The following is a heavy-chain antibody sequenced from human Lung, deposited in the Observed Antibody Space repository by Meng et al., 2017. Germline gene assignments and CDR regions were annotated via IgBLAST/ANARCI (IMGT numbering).Heavy chain of an antibody. J-gene: IGHJ4*02. Sequence: GQLVQSGADVKKPGASVQVSCEASGYALSSDGFSWVRQAPGQGLEWLGWINTYNGKTDYAQKFQGRITMTTDTFTSTAYMELRNLRSDDTAVYYCATRGNPYLNCWGQGTLVTVSS. V-gene: IGHV1-18*01. CDR2: INTYNGKT. CDR3: ATRGNPYLNC. CDR1: GYALSSDG.